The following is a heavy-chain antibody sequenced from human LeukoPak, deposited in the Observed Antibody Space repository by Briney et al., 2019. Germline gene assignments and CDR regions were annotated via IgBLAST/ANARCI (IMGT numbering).Heavy chain of an antibody. Sequence: GGSLRLSCAASGFTFSSYAMSWVRQAPGKGLEWVSAISGSGGSTYYADSVKGRFAISRDNSKNTLYLQMNSLRAEDTAVYYCAKVSRPSRGYQLLSVDYGMDVWGQGTTVTVSS. CDR1: GFTFSSYA. J-gene: IGHJ6*02. CDR2: ISGSGGST. D-gene: IGHD2-2*01. V-gene: IGHV3-23*01. CDR3: AKVSRPSRGYQLLSVDYGMDV.